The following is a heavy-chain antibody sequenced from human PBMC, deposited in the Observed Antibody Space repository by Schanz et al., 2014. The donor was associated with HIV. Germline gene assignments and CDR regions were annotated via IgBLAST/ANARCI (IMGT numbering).Heavy chain of an antibody. J-gene: IGHJ4*02. V-gene: IGHV3-30*18. Sequence: VQLVESGGGVVQPGRSLRLSCVASGFNFNSYGMHWVRQAPGKGLEWVAVISYDGTKKHYADSVKGRFTISRDNAKNTLYLHMNSLRADDTAVYYCAKGWRGYSISSLVDYWGQGSLVTVSS. D-gene: IGHD6-6*01. CDR1: GFNFNSYG. CDR3: AKGWRGYSISSLVDY. CDR2: ISYDGTKK.